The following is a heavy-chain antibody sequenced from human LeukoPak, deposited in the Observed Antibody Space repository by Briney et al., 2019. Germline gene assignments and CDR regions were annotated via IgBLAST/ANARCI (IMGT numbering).Heavy chain of an antibody. CDR1: GGTFSSYA. Sequence: GASVKVSCKASGGTFSSYAISWVRQAPGQGLEWMGRTIPIFGTASYAQKFQGRVTITTDESTSTAYMELSSLRSEDTAVYYCARDRVVAANYYYYMDVWGKGTTVTVSS. J-gene: IGHJ6*03. D-gene: IGHD2-15*01. V-gene: IGHV1-69*05. CDR2: TIPIFGTA. CDR3: ARDRVVAANYYYYMDV.